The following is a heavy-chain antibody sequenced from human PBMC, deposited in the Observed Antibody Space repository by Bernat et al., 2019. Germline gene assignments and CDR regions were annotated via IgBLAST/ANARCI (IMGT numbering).Heavy chain of an antibody. Sequence: EVQLVQSGAEVKKAGESLRISCKGSGYSFPSYWIGWVRQMPGKGLELMGSIYPGDSDTRYSPSFQGQVTISADKSINTAYLQWNTLTASDTAMYYCARCSCSSTDCYWFFDLWGRGTLVTVSS. D-gene: IGHD2-2*01. CDR1: GYSFPSYW. CDR2: IYPGDSDT. CDR3: ARCSCSSTDCYWFFDL. V-gene: IGHV5-51*01. J-gene: IGHJ2*01.